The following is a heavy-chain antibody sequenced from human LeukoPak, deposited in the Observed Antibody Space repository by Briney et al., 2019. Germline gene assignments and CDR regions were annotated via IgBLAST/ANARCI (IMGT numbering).Heavy chain of an antibody. CDR2: VGPSGART. J-gene: IGHJ4*02. D-gene: IGHD5-24*01. CDR1: GFTFSSYA. CDR3: AKDDAYLQYDD. Sequence: GGSLRLSCAASGFTFSSYAMSWVRQAPGKGLEWVSGVGPSGARTYYADPVKGRFTVSRDNSKSMVFLQMNSLRAEDTAIYYCAKDDAYLQYDDWGQGTLVTVSS. V-gene: IGHV3-23*01.